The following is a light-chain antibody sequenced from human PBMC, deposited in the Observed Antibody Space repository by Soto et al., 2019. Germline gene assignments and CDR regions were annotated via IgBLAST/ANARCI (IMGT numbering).Light chain of an antibody. CDR2: EVS. J-gene: IGLJ3*02. CDR1: CSDVGGYNY. CDR3: SSYTSSSTLHWV. Sequence: QSALTQPASVSGSPGQSITISCTGTCSDVGGYNYVSWYQQHPGKAPKLMIYEVSNRPSGVSNRFSGSKSGNTASLTISGLQAEDEADYYCSSYTSSSTLHWVFGGGTKLTVL. V-gene: IGLV2-14*01.